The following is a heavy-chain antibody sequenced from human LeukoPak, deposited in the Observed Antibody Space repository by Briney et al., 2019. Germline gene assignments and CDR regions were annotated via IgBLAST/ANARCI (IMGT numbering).Heavy chain of an antibody. Sequence: ASVKVSCKVSGYTLTELSMHWVRQAPGKGLEWMGGFDPEDGETIYAQKFQGRVTMTEDTSTDTAYMELSSLRSEDTAVYYCATEITYYYDSSGYRIPFDYWGQGTLVTVSS. D-gene: IGHD3-22*01. J-gene: IGHJ4*02. CDR1: GYTLTELS. CDR2: FDPEDGET. V-gene: IGHV1-24*01. CDR3: ATEITYYYDSSGYRIPFDY.